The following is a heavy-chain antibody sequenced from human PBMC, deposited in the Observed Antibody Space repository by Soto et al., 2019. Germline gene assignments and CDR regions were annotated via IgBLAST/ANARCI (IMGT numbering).Heavy chain of an antibody. D-gene: IGHD2-2*01. J-gene: IGHJ5*02. CDR3: ARELVVPAAITWFDP. Sequence: GSLKISCKVSGYSFTSYWISWVRQMPGKGLEWMGRIDPSDSYTNYSPSFQGHVTISADKSISTAYLQWSSLKASDTAMYYCARELVVPAAITWFDPWGKGTLVTVSS. CDR1: GYSFTSYW. CDR2: IDPSDSYT. V-gene: IGHV5-10-1*01.